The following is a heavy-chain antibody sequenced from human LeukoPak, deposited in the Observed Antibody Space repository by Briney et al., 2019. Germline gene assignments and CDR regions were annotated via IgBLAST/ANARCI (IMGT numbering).Heavy chain of an antibody. CDR3: AKGTEVTFGGVIVPNWFDP. CDR2: IRYDGSIK. V-gene: IGHV3-30*02. Sequence: PGGSLRLSCAASGFIFSSYGMHWVRQAPGKGLEWVAFIRYDGSIKYYTDSVKDRFTISRDNSRNTLYLQMNSLRDEDTAVYYCAKGTEVTFGGVIVPNWFDPWGQGTLVTVSS. J-gene: IGHJ5*02. CDR1: GFIFSSYG. D-gene: IGHD3-16*02.